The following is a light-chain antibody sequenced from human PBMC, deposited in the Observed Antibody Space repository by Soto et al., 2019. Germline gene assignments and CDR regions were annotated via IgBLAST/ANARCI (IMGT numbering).Light chain of an antibody. CDR1: QSVSSSY. V-gene: IGKV3-20*01. CDR2: DAS. Sequence: EIVLTQSPGTLSLSPGERATLSCSASQSVSSSYLAWYQQKPGQAPRLLIYDASNRATDIPARFSGSGSGTEFTLTINSLQPEDFATYHCQQAHSFPLTFGGGTKVDIK. CDR3: QQAHSFPLT. J-gene: IGKJ4*01.